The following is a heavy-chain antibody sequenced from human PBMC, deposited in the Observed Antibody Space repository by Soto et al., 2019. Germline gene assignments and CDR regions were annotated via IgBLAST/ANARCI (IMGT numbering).Heavy chain of an antibody. CDR3: ATSMRHTLDH. J-gene: IGHJ5*02. CDR1: GFTFGIHW. CDR2: INQDGSDQ. D-gene: IGHD2-21*01. Sequence: EVQVVESGGGLVQPGGSLRLSCAASGFTFGIHWMTWVRQVPGKGLEWVANINQDGSDQYYVDSVKGRFIISRDNAKDSLYLQMNSLRVEDTAVYYCATSMRHTLDHWGQGTLVTVS. V-gene: IGHV3-7*01.